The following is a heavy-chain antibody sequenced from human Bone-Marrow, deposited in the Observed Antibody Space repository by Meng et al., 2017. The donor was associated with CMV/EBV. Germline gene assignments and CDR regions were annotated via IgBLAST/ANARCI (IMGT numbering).Heavy chain of an antibody. CDR1: GGSFSGYY. CDR2: IHHSENT. J-gene: IGHJ4*02. V-gene: IGHV4-34*01. CDR3: ARGEVGASRGLFDY. Sequence: SETLSLTCAVYGGSFSGYYWSWIRQPPGKGLEWIGEIHHSENTNYNPSLKSRVTISEDTSKNQFSLKLSSVTAADTAVYYCARGEVGASRGLFDYWGQGMLVTVYS. D-gene: IGHD1-26*01.